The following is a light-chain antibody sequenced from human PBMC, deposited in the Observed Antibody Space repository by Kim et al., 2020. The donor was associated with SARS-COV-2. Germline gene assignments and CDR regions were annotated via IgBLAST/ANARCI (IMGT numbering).Light chain of an antibody. CDR1: SSKIGAGYA. V-gene: IGLV1-40*01. Sequence: GQRRTRSCTGGSSKIGAGYAVHWYQQLPRTAPKLLIYGDSDRPSGVPDRFSGAKSGNSASLVITGLQAENEADYHCQSNESSLREVFGGGTQLTVL. CDR3: QSNESSLREV. J-gene: IGLJ3*02. CDR2: GDS.